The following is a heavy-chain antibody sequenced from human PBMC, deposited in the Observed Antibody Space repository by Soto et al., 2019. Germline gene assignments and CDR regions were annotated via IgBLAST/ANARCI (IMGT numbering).Heavy chain of an antibody. J-gene: IGHJ5*02. CDR2: ISGSGGST. Sequence: EVQLLESGGGLVQPGGSLRLSCAASGFTFSSYAMRWVRQAPGKGLEWVSAISGSGGSTYYADSVKGRFTISRDNSKNTLYLQMNSLRAEDTAVYYCAKDLDSSGWYGDNWFDPWGQGTLVTVSS. CDR3: AKDLDSSGWYGDNWFDP. V-gene: IGHV3-23*01. D-gene: IGHD6-19*01. CDR1: GFTFSSYA.